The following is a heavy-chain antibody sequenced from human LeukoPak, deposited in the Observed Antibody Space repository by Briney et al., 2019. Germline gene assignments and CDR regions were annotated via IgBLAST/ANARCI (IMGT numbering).Heavy chain of an antibody. CDR3: ARRPRNYGSGSSDY. D-gene: IGHD3-10*01. CDR1: GYSFTSYW. J-gene: IGHJ4*02. V-gene: IGHV5-10-1*01. CDR2: IDPSDSYT. Sequence: GESLKISCQGSGYSFTSYWINWVRQMPGKGLEWMGRIDPSDSYTNYSPSFQGHVTVSADKSISTAYLQWSSLKASDTAMYYCARRPRNYGSGSSDYWGQGTLVTVSS.